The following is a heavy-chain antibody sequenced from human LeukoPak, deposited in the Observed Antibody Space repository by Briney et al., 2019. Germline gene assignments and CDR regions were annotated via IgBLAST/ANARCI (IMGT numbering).Heavy chain of an antibody. CDR3: AGGAKSTFDY. CDR1: GFTFSDHF. Sequence: GGSLRLSCAVSGFTFSDHFMTWIRQAPGKGLEWVSYTSNSGSLVYYADSVKGRFTISRDNAKNSLYLQMNSLRAEDTAVYCCAGGAKSTFDYWGQGTLVTVSS. J-gene: IGHJ4*02. V-gene: IGHV3-11*01. D-gene: IGHD4-17*01. CDR2: TSNSGSLV.